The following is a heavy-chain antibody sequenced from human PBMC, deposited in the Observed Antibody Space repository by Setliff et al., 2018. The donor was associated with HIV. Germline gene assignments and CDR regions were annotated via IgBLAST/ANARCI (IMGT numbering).Heavy chain of an antibody. CDR1: GASISSYY. J-gene: IGHJ3*02. Sequence: SETPSLTCTVSGASISSYYWTWIRQPPGKGLEYIGYIYHFGDTNYNPSLKSRVTVSVDTSRNRVSLKLSSVTAADTAVYYCARLTYCGPNCQSVGIGRAAFDIWGQGTRVTVSS. CDR2: IYHFGDT. CDR3: ARLTYCGPNCQSVGIGRAAFDI. D-gene: IGHD2-21*01. V-gene: IGHV4-59*01.